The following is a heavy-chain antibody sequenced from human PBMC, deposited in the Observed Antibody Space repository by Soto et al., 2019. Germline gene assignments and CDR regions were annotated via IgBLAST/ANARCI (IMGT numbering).Heavy chain of an antibody. J-gene: IGHJ6*02. Sequence: PGGSLRLSCAASEFTFDKYYMTWVRQAPGKGPEWVANIKPDGSEQYYVDSVKGRFTISRDNANNSLYLQMNSLRAEDTAVYFCARGNWNYYYGFDVWGQGTTVTVSS. CDR1: EFTFDKYY. CDR3: ARGNWNYYYGFDV. D-gene: IGHD1-20*01. V-gene: IGHV3-7*01. CDR2: IKPDGSEQ.